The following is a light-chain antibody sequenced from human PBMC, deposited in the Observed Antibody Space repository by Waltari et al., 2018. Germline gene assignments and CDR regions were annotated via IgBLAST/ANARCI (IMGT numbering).Light chain of an antibody. Sequence: EIVLTQSPATLSLSPGERATVSCRASPCISSDLAGYQQKRGQAPRLLLYDASTRATGIPARFSGSGSGKDFILTISSLEPEDFAVYYCQQRGNWPTTFGGGTKVEIK. J-gene: IGKJ4*01. V-gene: IGKV3-11*01. CDR1: PCISSD. CDR3: QQRGNWPTT. CDR2: DAS.